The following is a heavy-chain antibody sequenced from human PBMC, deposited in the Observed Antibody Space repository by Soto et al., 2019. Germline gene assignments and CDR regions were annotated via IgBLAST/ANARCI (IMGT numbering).Heavy chain of an antibody. CDR1: GDTFSFYT. V-gene: IGHV1-69*02. J-gene: IGHJ4*02. Sequence: QVQLVQSGTEVKKPGSSVKVSCTASGDTFSFYTINWVRQAPGLGLEWVRRINPIVSMSNYAQKFQGRVSMTADKSTTTAYMELRSLRSDDTAMYFCAASYGSGYRAFDYWGQGALVIVSS. D-gene: IGHD3-10*01. CDR2: INPIVSMS. CDR3: AASYGSGYRAFDY.